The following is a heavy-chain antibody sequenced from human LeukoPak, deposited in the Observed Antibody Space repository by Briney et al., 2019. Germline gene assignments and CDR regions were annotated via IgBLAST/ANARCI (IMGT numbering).Heavy chain of an antibody. J-gene: IGHJ6*02. V-gene: IGHV3-7*01. CDR3: ARDGCSSTSCYGGMDV. CDR2: IKQDGSEK. Sequence: GGSLRLSCAASGFTFSSYWMSWVRQAPGKGLEGVANIKQDGSEKYYVDSVKGRFTISRDNAKNSLYLQMNSLRAEDTAAYYCARDGCSSTSCYGGMDVWGQGTTVTVSS. D-gene: IGHD2-2*01. CDR1: GFTFSSYW.